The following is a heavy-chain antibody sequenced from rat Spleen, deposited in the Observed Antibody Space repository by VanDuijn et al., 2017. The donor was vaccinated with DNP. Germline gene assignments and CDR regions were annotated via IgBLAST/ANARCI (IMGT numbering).Heavy chain of an antibody. Sequence: EVQLQESGPGLVKPSQSLSLTCSVTGYSITSNFRWSWIRKFPGNTLEWMGYIHSAGSTDYNPSLKSRIPITRDTSKNQFFLQVNSVSSEDSGTYYCAVQSGVFDFWGQGVMVTVSS. J-gene: IGHJ2*01. CDR2: IHSAGST. D-gene: IGHD3-8*01. CDR1: GYSITSNFR. CDR3: AVQSGVFDF. V-gene: IGHV3-3*01.